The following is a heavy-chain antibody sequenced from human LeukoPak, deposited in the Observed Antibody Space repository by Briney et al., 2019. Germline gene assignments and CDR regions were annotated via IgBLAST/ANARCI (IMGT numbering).Heavy chain of an antibody. CDR3: AKDNYIVVVVAATGFDY. D-gene: IGHD2-15*01. Sequence: GGSLRLSCAASGFTFSSYSMNWVRQAPGKGLEWVSYISTITSTLYYADSVKGRFTISRDNSKNTLYLQMNSLRAEDTAVYYCAKDNYIVVVVAATGFDYWGQGTLVTVSS. V-gene: IGHV3-48*01. CDR1: GFTFSSYS. CDR2: ISTITSTL. J-gene: IGHJ4*02.